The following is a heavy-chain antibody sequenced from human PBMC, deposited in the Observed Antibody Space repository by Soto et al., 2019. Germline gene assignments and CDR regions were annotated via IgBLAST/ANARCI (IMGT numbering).Heavy chain of an antibody. J-gene: IGHJ6*02. CDR1: GYTFISYG. CDR2: ISAYLGIT. V-gene: IGHV1-18*01. CDR3: ESARITIFHRDDMFLWGQGGDDMGV. D-gene: IGHD3-3*01. Sequence: QVQLVQSGAEVKKPGASVKVSCKASGYTFISYGISWLRQAPGQGLEWMGWISAYLGITNYQQRDQGRDRMSTDTSTNSDYKELRRLRADDTAVDYCESARITIFHRDDMFLWGQGGDDMGVWGQGTTVTVSS.